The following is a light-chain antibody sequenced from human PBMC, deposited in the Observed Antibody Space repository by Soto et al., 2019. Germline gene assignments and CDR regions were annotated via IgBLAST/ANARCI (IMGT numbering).Light chain of an antibody. V-gene: IGKV3-20*01. CDR2: GAS. J-gene: IGKJ5*01. CDR3: PQYHTSTIT. CDR1: QGFSSSY. Sequence: EIVMTQSPATLTGSPGETVTISCRASQGFSSSYLAWYQQKXGKAPRXLIYGASIRETGIPDRFNGSGSGTECTLTISRLEHEDFQVDYCPQYHTSTITFGQGTRLEIK.